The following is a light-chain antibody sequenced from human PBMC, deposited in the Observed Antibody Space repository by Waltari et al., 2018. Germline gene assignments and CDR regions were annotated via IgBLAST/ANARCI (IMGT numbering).Light chain of an antibody. Sequence: QSVLTQPPSASGTPGQRVTISCSGRSSNIGSNYVYWYQHVPGAAPKLLIYRNNRRPAGGADRFSGSKSGTSASLAISGLRSEDEADYYCAAWDDSLSRWLLGGGTKLTVL. CDR3: AAWDDSLSRWL. J-gene: IGLJ3*02. CDR1: SSNIGSNY. V-gene: IGLV1-47*01. CDR2: RNN.